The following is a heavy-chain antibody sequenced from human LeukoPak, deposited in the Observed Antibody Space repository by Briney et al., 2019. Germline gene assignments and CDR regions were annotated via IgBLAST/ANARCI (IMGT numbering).Heavy chain of an antibody. CDR1: GGSISSYY. Sequence: SETLSLTCTVSGGSISSYYWSWIRQPPGKGLEWIGYIYYSGSTNYNPSLKSRVTISVDTSKNQFSLKLSSVTAADTAVYYCARGKHDYGDSYFDYWGQGTLVTVSS. CDR3: ARGKHDYGDSYFDY. CDR2: IYYSGST. J-gene: IGHJ4*02. V-gene: IGHV4-59*01. D-gene: IGHD4-17*01.